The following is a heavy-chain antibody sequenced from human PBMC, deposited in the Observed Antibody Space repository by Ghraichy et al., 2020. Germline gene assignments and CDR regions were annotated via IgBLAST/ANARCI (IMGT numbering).Heavy chain of an antibody. CDR3: ARDSWGSGSYYNSYYYYGMDV. D-gene: IGHD3-10*01. J-gene: IGHJ6*02. CDR1: GGSVSSGSYY. V-gene: IGHV4-61*01. CDR2: IYYSGST. Sequence: SQTLSLTCTVSGGSVSSGSYYWSWIRQPPGKGLEWIGYIYYSGSTNYNPSLKSRVTISVDTSKNQFSLKLSSVTAADTAVYYCARDSWGSGSYYNSYYYYGMDVWGQGTTVTVSS.